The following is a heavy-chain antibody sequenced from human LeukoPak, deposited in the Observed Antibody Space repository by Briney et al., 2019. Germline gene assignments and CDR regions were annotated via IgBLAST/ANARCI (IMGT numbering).Heavy chain of an antibody. D-gene: IGHD3-3*01. CDR3: ARDFGPFGVVITVYYYMDV. CDR1: GFTFSSYS. CDR2: ISSSSSTI. Sequence: GGSLRLSCAASGFTFSSYSMNWVRQAPGKGQEWVSYISSSSSTIYYADSVKGRFTISRDNAKNSLYLQMNSLRAEDTAVYYCARDFGPFGVVITVYYYMDVWGKGTTVTVSS. J-gene: IGHJ6*03. V-gene: IGHV3-48*04.